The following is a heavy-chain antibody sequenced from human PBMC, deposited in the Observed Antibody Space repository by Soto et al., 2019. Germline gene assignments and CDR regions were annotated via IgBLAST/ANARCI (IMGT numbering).Heavy chain of an antibody. CDR2: ISGSGAST. CDR3: AKGEQWLVYYMDV. Sequence: EVQLLESGGGLVQPGGSLRLSCAASGFTFSNYGMNWVRQAPGRGLEWISTISGSGASTDYADSVKGRFTISRDNSKNTLYLQMESLRAEDTAVYYCAKGEQWLVYYMDVWGKGTTVTVSS. V-gene: IGHV3-23*01. CDR1: GFTFSNYG. J-gene: IGHJ6*03. D-gene: IGHD6-19*01.